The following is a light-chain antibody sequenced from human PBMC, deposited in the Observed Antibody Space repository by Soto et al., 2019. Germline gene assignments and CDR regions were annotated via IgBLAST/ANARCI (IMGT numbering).Light chain of an antibody. J-gene: IGLJ2*01. CDR3: SSYTPSSTVV. V-gene: IGLV2-14*01. Sequence: QSVLTQPASVSGSPGQSITISCTGISSDVRVYNYVSWYQQHPGKAPKLMIYEVSNRPSGVSNRFSGSKSGNTASLTISGLRAEDAADYYCSSYTPSSTVVFGGGTKLTVL. CDR1: SSDVRVYNY. CDR2: EVS.